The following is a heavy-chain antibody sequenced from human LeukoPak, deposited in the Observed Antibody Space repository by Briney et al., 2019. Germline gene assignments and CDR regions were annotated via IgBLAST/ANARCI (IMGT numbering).Heavy chain of an antibody. D-gene: IGHD1-1*01. CDR1: GYSFTDYY. J-gene: IGHJ5*02. Sequence: ASVKVSCKASGYSFTDYYIHWVRQAPGQGLEWMGWINPNSGGTNYAQNFQGRVTMTRDTSTSTAYMELNSLRFDDTAVYYCAREYWKVRPASGNNWFDPWGQGILVTVSS. CDR3: AREYWKVRPASGNNWFDP. CDR2: INPNSGGT. V-gene: IGHV1-2*02.